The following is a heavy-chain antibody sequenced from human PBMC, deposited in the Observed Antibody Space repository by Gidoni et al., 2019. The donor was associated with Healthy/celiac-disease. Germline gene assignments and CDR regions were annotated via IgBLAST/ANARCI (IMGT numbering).Heavy chain of an antibody. J-gene: IGHJ4*02. V-gene: IGHV3-15*01. Sequence: EVQLVESGGGLVKPAGSLRPSCEASGCTFSTAWMSWVRQAPGKGLEWVGRIKSKTDGGTTDYAAPVKGRFTISRDDSKNTLYLQMNSLKTEDTAVFYCTTLLHCSGGSCYSDWGQGTLVTVSS. CDR1: GCTFSTAW. CDR3: TTLLHCSGGSCYSD. D-gene: IGHD2-15*01. CDR2: IKSKTDGGTT.